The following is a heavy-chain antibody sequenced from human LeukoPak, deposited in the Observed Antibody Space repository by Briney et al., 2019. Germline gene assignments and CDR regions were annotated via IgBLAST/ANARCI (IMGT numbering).Heavy chain of an antibody. CDR1: GFTFSSCW. J-gene: IGHJ4*02. Sequence: GGSLRLSCAASGFTFSSCWMSWVRQAPGKGLEWVANIKQDGSEKYYVDSVKGRFTISRDNAKNSLYLQMNSLRAEDTAVYYCARVQQWLDVFDYWGQGTLVTVSS. CDR2: IKQDGSEK. D-gene: IGHD6-19*01. CDR3: ARVQQWLDVFDY. V-gene: IGHV3-7*01.